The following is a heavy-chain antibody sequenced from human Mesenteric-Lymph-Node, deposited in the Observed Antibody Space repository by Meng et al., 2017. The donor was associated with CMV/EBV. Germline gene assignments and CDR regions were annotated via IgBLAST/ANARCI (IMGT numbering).Heavy chain of an antibody. J-gene: IGHJ4*02. V-gene: IGHV3-66*03. Sequence: GESLKISCAASGFTVSSNYMSWVRQAPGKGLEWVSVIYSCGSTYYADSVKGRFTISRDNSKNTLYLQMNSLRAEDTAVYYCAKDETSNYVGAPFDQWGQGTLVTVSS. CDR1: GFTVSSNY. D-gene: IGHD3-10*02. CDR3: AKDETSNYVGAPFDQ. CDR2: IYSCGST.